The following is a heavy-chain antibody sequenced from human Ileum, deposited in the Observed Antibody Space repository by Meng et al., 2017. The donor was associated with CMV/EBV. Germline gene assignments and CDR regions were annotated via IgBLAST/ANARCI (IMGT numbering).Heavy chain of an antibody. D-gene: IGHD4-17*01. CDR1: GGTFSSYA. J-gene: IGHJ4*02. CDR2: RIPILGRA. CDR3: ARGTLRGRNYYFDY. V-gene: IGHV1-69*10. Sequence: SVKVSCKASGGTFSSYAISWVRQAPGQGREWMGGRIPILGRANYAQKFQGRVTITADKSTSTAYMELSSLRSEDTAVYYCARGTLRGRNYYFDYWGQGTLVTVSS.